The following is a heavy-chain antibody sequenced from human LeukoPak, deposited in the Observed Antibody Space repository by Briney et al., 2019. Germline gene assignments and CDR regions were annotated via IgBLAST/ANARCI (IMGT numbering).Heavy chain of an antibody. D-gene: IGHD6-13*01. V-gene: IGHV3-21*01. CDR1: GFTFSSYS. Sequence: PGGSLSLSCAASGFTFSSYSMNWVRHAPGKGREWVSSISSSSSYIYYADSVKGRFTISRDNAKNSLYLQMNSLRAEDTAVYYCARDMSLPTAATNWFDPWGQGTLVTVSS. CDR3: ARDMSLPTAATNWFDP. CDR2: ISSSSSYI. J-gene: IGHJ5*02.